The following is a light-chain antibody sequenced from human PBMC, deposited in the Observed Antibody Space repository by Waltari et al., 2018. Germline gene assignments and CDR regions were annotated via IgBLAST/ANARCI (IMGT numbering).Light chain of an antibody. V-gene: IGLV2-11*01. CDR2: DIN. CDR3: CSYVGPNTFWV. J-gene: IGLJ3*02. CDR1: SSDVGGYNY. Sequence: QSALTQPRSVSGSPGQSVTISCTGTSSDVGGYNYVSWYQQDPGKAPKLMIYDINKRPSGGPERFSGSKSGNTASLTISGVQAEDEADYYCCSYVGPNTFWVFGGGTKLTVL.